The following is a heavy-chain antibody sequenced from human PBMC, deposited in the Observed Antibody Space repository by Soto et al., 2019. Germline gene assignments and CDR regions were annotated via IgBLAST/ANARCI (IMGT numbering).Heavy chain of an antibody. CDR1: GYTFTSYG. Sequence: QVQLVQSGAEVKKPGASVKVSCKASGYTFTSYGISWVRQAPGQGLEWMGWISAYNGNTNYAQKLQGRVTMTTDTSTSTAYMELRSLRSDDTAVYYRARDVSLWDPYYYYYGMDVWGQGTTVTVSS. V-gene: IGHV1-18*01. CDR2: ISAYNGNT. D-gene: IGHD1-26*01. J-gene: IGHJ6*02. CDR3: ARDVSLWDPYYYYYGMDV.